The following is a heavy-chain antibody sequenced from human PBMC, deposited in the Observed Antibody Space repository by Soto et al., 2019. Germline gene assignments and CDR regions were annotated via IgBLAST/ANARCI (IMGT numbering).Heavy chain of an antibody. D-gene: IGHD2-8*01. V-gene: IGHV1-46*01. CDR3: ARPPYPGCINAVCYPLDY. J-gene: IGHJ4*02. CDR2: INPSGGST. CDR1: GYTFTSYY. Sequence: QVQLVQSGAEVKKPGASVKISCKASGYTFTSYYMHWVRQAPGQGLEWMGIINPSGGSTNYAQKLPGRVAMTRDTSTSTVYMELNSPRSEDTAVYYCARPPYPGCINAVCYPLDYWGQGTLVTVSS.